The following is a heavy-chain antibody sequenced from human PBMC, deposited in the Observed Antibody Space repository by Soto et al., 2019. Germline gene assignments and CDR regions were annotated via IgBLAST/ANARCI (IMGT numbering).Heavy chain of an antibody. V-gene: IGHV1-2*02. CDR2: INPNSGGT. D-gene: IGHD6-19*01. CDR3: AREGRAVAGTYTMDV. CDR1: GYTFTGYY. J-gene: IGHJ6*02. Sequence: ASVKVSCKASGYTFTGYYMHWVRQAPGQGLEWMGWINPNSGGTNYAQKFQGRVTMTSDTSISTAYMELSRLRSDDTAVYYCAREGRAVAGTYTMDVWGQGTTVTVSS.